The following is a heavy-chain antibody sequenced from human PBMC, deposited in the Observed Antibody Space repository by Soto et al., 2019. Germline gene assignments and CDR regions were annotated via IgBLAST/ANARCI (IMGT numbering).Heavy chain of an antibody. V-gene: IGHV3-21*01. CDR2: ISGSGNYT. CDR3: AREGINNYNEYYFDS. Sequence: GSLRLSCAASGFTFSTYSMNWIRQAPGKGLEWVSSISGSGNYTHYADFLRGRFTISRDNAKTSLYLQMNSLRAEDTAVYYCAREGINNYNEYYFDSWGQGTVVTVSS. CDR1: GFTFSTYS. J-gene: IGHJ4*02. D-gene: IGHD4-4*01.